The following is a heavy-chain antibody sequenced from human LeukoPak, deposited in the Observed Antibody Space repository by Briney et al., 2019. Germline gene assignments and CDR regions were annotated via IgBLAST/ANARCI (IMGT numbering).Heavy chain of an antibody. D-gene: IGHD1-26*01. CDR3: AMATWVGGLDY. V-gene: IGHV3-66*01. CDR1: GFTFSNYG. J-gene: IGHJ4*02. CDR2: IYRGGST. Sequence: PGGSLRLSCEAAGFTFSNYGMHWVRQAPGKGLEWVSVIYRGGSTYYADSVKGRFTISRDNSKNTLYLQMNNLRAEDTAVYYCAMATWVGGLDYWGQGTLVTVSS.